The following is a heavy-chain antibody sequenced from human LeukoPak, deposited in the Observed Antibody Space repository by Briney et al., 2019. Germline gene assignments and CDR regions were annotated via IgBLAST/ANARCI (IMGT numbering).Heavy chain of an antibody. V-gene: IGHV4-61*02. CDR1: GGSISSGSYY. J-gene: IGHJ4*02. CDR3: ARTAYNWNDMYY. Sequence: SETLSLTCTVSGGSISSGSYYWSWIRQPAGTGLEWIGRIYTSGSTNYNPSLKSRVTISVDTSKNQFSLKLGSVTAADTAVYYCARTAYNWNDMYYWGQGTLVTVSS. CDR2: IYTSGST. D-gene: IGHD1-20*01.